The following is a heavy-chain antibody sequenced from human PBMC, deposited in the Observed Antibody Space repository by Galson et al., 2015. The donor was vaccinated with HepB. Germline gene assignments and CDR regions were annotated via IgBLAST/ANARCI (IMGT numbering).Heavy chain of an antibody. CDR1: GFTFNDYW. CDR3: ARVRWFEESISRKAYYFDS. Sequence: SLRLSCAASGFTFNDYWMGWVRQAPGKGLEWVANIKQDGSDKKYVVSLKGRLTVSRDNDENSLYLQMNSLRVEDTAVYYCARVRWFEESISRKAYYFDSWGQGTLVTVSS. D-gene: IGHD3-10*01. CDR2: IKQDGSDK. J-gene: IGHJ4*02. V-gene: IGHV3-7*01.